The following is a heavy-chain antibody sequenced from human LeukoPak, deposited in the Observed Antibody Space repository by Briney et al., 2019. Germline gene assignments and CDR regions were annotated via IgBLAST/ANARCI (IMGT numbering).Heavy chain of an antibody. CDR2: IYHSGTT. D-gene: IGHD6-19*01. CDR1: GVAISHGGYA. Sequence: SETLSLTCAVSGVAISHGGYAWNWIRQPPGKGLEWIAYIYHSGTTYYNPSLKSRATISVDTSKNQFSLKLSSVTAADTAVYYCVRGRYSSGWFKDKNWFDPWGQGIPVTVSS. V-gene: IGHV4-30-4*07. J-gene: IGHJ5*02. CDR3: VRGRYSSGWFKDKNWFDP.